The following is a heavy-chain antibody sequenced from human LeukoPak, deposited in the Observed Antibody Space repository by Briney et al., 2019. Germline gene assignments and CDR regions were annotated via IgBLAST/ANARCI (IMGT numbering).Heavy chain of an antibody. V-gene: IGHV3-7*01. J-gene: IGHJ3*02. Sequence: PGGSLRLSCAASGFTFSSYWMSWVRQAPGKGLEWVANIKQDGSEKYYVDSVKGRFTISRDNAKNSLYLQMNSLRAEDTAVYYCARGRGNYDFWSGYSSDAFDIWGQGTMVTVSS. CDR3: ARGRGNYDFWSGYSSDAFDI. CDR2: IKQDGSEK. D-gene: IGHD3-3*01. CDR1: GFTFSSYW.